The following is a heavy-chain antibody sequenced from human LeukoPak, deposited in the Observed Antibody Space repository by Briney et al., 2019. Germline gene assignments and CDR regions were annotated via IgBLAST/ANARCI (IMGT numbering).Heavy chain of an antibody. CDR1: GYTFSTFV. Sequence: ASVKVSCKASGYTFSTFVINWVRQTPVQGLGWMGWISSNNDNPNYGQKFQGRFTLTTDTSTSTAYMEMRNLRSNDTAVYYYSRDETSSYDYWGQGTLLTVSS. CDR3: SRDETSSYDY. CDR2: ISSNNDNP. D-gene: IGHD3-10*01. J-gene: IGHJ4*02. V-gene: IGHV1-18*01.